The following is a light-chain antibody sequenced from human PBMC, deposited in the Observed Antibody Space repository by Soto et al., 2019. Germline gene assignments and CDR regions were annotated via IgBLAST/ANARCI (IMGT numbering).Light chain of an antibody. J-gene: IGKJ1*01. CDR2: AAS. CDR3: QQYDSYSWT. Sequence: DIQMTQSPSSLSASVGDRVTITCRASQGISSYLNWYQQKPGKAPKLLIYAASSLQSGVPSRFSGSGSGTEFTLTISSLQTDDFASYYCQQYDSYSWTFGQGTKVDIK. CDR1: QGISSY. V-gene: IGKV1-39*01.